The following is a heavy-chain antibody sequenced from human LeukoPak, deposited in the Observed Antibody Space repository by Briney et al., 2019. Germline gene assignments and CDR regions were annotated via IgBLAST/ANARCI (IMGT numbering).Heavy chain of an antibody. V-gene: IGHV3-23*01. CDR2: ISGSGGTT. CDR1: GVTFSSYA. CDR3: AKDRLMTTVDRSADY. D-gene: IGHD4-23*01. Sequence: GGSLRLSCAASGVTFSSYAMTWIRQAPGKGLEWVSAISGSGGTTYYADSVKGRFTISRDNSKNTLYLQMSSLRAEDTAVYYCAKDRLMTTVDRSADYWGQGTLVTVSS. J-gene: IGHJ4*02.